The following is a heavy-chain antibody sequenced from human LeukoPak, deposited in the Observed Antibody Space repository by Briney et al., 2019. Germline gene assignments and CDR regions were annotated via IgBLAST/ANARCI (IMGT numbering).Heavy chain of an antibody. Sequence: GGSLRLSCAASGFTVSSNCMSWVRQAPGKGLEWVSVIYSGGSTYYADSVKGRFTISRDNSKNTLYLQMNSLRAEDTAVYYCAREMRDGYNYSPFDYWGQGTLVTVSS. CDR1: GFTVSSNC. CDR2: IYSGGST. D-gene: IGHD5-24*01. J-gene: IGHJ4*02. V-gene: IGHV3-53*01. CDR3: AREMRDGYNYSPFDY.